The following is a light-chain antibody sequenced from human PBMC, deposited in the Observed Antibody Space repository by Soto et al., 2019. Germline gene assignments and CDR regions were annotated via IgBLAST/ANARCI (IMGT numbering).Light chain of an antibody. Sequence: EIVLTQSPATLYLSPGERATLSCSASQSVSSYLAWYQQNPGQAPRLLIYDASNRATGIPDRFSGSGSGTDFTLTISRLEPEDFAVYFCQQYGSSVKTFGQGTKVDIK. V-gene: IGKV3-20*01. CDR1: QSVSSY. CDR2: DAS. J-gene: IGKJ1*01. CDR3: QQYGSSVKT.